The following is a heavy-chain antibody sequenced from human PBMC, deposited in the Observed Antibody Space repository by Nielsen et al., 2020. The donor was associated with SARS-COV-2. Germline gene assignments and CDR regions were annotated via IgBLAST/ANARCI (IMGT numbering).Heavy chain of an antibody. J-gene: IGHJ4*02. Sequence: GESLKISCAASGFTFSTYAISWVRQAPGKGLEWVSGIIGSGGSTYYADSVKGRFTISRDTSKNTLYLQMNSLRAEDTAVYYCVRGLQVPNGLAHRWGQGTLVTVSS. V-gene: IGHV3-23*01. CDR2: IIGSGGST. D-gene: IGHD3-16*01. CDR3: VRGLQVPNGLAHR. CDR1: GFTFSTYA.